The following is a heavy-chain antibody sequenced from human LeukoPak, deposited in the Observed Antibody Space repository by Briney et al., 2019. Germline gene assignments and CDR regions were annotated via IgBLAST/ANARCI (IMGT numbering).Heavy chain of an antibody. CDR3: AKVRGTYSSGYFFDY. CDR2: ISWNSGYI. V-gene: IGHV3-9*01. J-gene: IGHJ4*02. CDR1: GFTLDNYA. Sequence: GGSLRLSCPASGFTLDNYAMQWVRHAPGRGREWLSIISWNSGYIGYADSVKGRFTISRDNAKKSLDLKMNSLRAEDTAFYYCAKVRGTYSSGYFFDYWGQGTLVTVSS. D-gene: IGHD6-19*01.